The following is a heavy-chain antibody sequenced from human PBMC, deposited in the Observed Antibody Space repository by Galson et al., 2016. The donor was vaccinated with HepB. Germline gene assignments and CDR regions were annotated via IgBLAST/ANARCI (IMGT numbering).Heavy chain of an antibody. Sequence: SLRLSCAASGFIVSSNYMTWVRQAPGKGLEWVSATSGSGVGTYYADSVKGRFTISRDNSKNTLYLQMNSLRAEDTAVYYCARGFRLGDLSSPRERDAFDMWGQGTMVTVSS. J-gene: IGHJ3*02. V-gene: IGHV3-23*01. D-gene: IGHD3-16*02. CDR2: TSGSGVGT. CDR3: ARGFRLGDLSSPRERDAFDM. CDR1: GFIVSSNY.